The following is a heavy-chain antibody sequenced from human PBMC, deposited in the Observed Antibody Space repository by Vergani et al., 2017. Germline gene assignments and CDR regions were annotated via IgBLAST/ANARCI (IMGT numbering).Heavy chain of an antibody. CDR1: GFTFSACP. CDR2: ISARYPST. CDR3: AKANPRNSXYDYLYYYHAMDV. Sequence: EVQLLQSGGGVIQPGGSVRLSCAASGFTFSACPMTWVRQAPGKGLEWVSAISARYPSTYYADSVKGRFTISRDNSKNTLYLQMNSLSAGDTAVYYCAKANPRNSXYDYLYYYHAMDVWGQGTTVTVSS. D-gene: IGHD5-12*01. J-gene: IGHJ6*02. V-gene: IGHV3-23*01.